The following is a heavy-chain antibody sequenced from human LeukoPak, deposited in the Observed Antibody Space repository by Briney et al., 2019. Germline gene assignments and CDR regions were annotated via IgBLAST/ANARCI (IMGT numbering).Heavy chain of an antibody. V-gene: IGHV4-39*07. CDR1: GGSISSSSYY. Sequence: PSETLSLTCTVSGGSISSSSYYWGWIRQPPVKGLEWIGSIYYSGSTYYNPSLKSRVTISVDTSKNQFSLKLSSVTAADTAVYYCARRVRGVIDAFDIWGQGTMVTVSS. D-gene: IGHD3-10*01. CDR2: IYYSGST. J-gene: IGHJ3*02. CDR3: ARRVRGVIDAFDI.